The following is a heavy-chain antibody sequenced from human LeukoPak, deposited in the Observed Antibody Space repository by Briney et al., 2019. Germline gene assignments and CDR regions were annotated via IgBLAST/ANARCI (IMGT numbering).Heavy chain of an antibody. D-gene: IGHD3-22*01. CDR3: ARESEGYYYDSSGYPDY. J-gene: IGHJ4*02. Sequence: SETLSLTCTVSGGSISSYYWSWIRQPAGKGLEWIGRIYTSGSTNYNPSLKSRVTISVDTSKNQFSLKLSSVTAADTAVYYCARESEGYYYDSSGYPDYWGQGTLVTVSS. V-gene: IGHV4-4*07. CDR1: GGSISSYY. CDR2: IYTSGST.